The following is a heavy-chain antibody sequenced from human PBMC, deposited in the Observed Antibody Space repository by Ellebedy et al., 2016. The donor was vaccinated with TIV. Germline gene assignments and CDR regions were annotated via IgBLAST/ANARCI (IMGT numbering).Heavy chain of an antibody. Sequence: GESLKISCAASGNTFSSYNMNWVRQAPGKGRQWVSYISTTSRNIYYADSVKCRFTISSDNAKNSLTLQMDSLRDEDTAVYYCVRDGGRDGYTYWYFDLWGRGTLVTVSS. J-gene: IGHJ2*01. D-gene: IGHD5-24*01. CDR1: GNTFSSYN. CDR2: ISTTSRNI. V-gene: IGHV3-48*02. CDR3: VRDGGRDGYTYWYFDL.